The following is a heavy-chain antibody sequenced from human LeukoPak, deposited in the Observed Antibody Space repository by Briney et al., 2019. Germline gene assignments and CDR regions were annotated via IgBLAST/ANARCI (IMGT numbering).Heavy chain of an antibody. CDR2: FSGTSGLT. CDR1: GFTFSNYA. CDR3: AKGDSYYDLLTCFDF. V-gene: IGHV3-23*01. D-gene: IGHD3-9*01. J-gene: IGHJ4*02. Sequence: GGSLRLSCAAFGFTFSNYAMSWVRQAPGRGLEWVSTFSGTSGLTYYADSVKGRFTISRDNSKNALYLQMNSLRDEDTAVYYCAKGDSYYDLLTCFDFWGPGTLVTVSS.